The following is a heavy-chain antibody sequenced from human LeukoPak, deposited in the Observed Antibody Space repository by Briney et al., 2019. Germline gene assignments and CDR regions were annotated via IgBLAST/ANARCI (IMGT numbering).Heavy chain of an antibody. V-gene: IGHV3-30*02. D-gene: IGHD4-17*01. CDR3: AKKTVTTVWRKNYFDY. Sequence: GGSLRLSCAASGFTFSTYGMHWVRQAPGKGLEWVTFIRYDGSNKYYADSVKGRFTVSRDNSKNTLYLQMNSLRAEDTAVYYCAKKTVTTVWRKNYFDYWGQGTLVTVSS. CDR2: IRYDGSNK. J-gene: IGHJ4*02. CDR1: GFTFSTYG.